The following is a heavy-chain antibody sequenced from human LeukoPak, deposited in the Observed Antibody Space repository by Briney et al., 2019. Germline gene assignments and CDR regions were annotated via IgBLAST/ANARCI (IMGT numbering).Heavy chain of an antibody. D-gene: IGHD6-13*01. V-gene: IGHV3-66*01. J-gene: IGHJ3*02. CDR3: AREGIAAAGTLIAAFDI. CDR1: GLAFSYYR. CDR2: ISRGGTT. Sequence: GGSLRLSCAASGLAFSYYRMSWVRQAPGRGLEWVSVISRGGTTYYADSVKGRFTISRDDSRNKMYLQMNSLRVEDTAVYYCAREGIAAAGTLIAAFDIWGQGTVVTVSS.